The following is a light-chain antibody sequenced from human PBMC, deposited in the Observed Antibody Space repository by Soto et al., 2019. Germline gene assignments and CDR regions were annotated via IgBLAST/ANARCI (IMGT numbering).Light chain of an antibody. V-gene: IGLV2-23*02. CDR3: CSYAGSRTFVV. CDR2: EVT. Sequence: QSVLTQPASVSGSPGQSITISCTGTSSDVGNFNLVSWYQQHPGKAPKLMIYEVTKRPSGVSNRFSGSKSGNTASLTISGLQAEDEADYYCCSYAGSRTFVVFGGGTKVTVL. CDR1: SSDVGNFNL. J-gene: IGLJ2*01.